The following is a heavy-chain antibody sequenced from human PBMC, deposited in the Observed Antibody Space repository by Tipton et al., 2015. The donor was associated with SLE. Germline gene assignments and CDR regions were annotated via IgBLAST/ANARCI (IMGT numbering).Heavy chain of an antibody. CDR2: IYFTGTT. Sequence: LRLSCTVSGGSISSYYWSWIRQPPGKGLEWIGYIYFTGTTNYDPSLRSRVTISVDTSQNQFSLRLRSLTAADTAVYYCTRGDSYDFDSSGPTSYYYYCMDVWGQGATVTVSS. CDR3: TRGDSYDFDSSGPTSYYYYCMDV. V-gene: IGHV4-59*12. J-gene: IGHJ6*02. CDR1: GGSISSYY. D-gene: IGHD3-22*01.